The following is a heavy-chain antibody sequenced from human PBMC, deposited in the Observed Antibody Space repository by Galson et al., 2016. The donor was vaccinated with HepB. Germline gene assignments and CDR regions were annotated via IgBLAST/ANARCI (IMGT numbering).Heavy chain of an antibody. CDR3: TRGGVATTRRGFDY. Sequence: SLRLSCAVSGFTVTSKYMSWVRQAPGKGLEWVGFIRSKAYGGTIEYAASVKGRFTISRDDSKSIAYLQMNSLKTEDTAVYYCTRGGVATTRRGFDYWGQGTLVTVSS. CDR2: IRSKAYGGTI. CDR1: GFTVTSKY. V-gene: IGHV3-49*04. D-gene: IGHD5-24*01. J-gene: IGHJ4*02.